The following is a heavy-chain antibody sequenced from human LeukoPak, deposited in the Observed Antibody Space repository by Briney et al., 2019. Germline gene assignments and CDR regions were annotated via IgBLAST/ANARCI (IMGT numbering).Heavy chain of an antibody. CDR3: ARGEDAIVGVPGPNY. CDR2: ISSSSSTV. V-gene: IGHV3-48*01. D-gene: IGHD1-26*01. Sequence: GGSLRLSCAASGFIFSDYSMNWVRQAPGKGLEWVSFISSSSSTVYYADSVKGRFTISRDYANNSLFLQMNGLTAEDTAVYYCARGEDAIVGVPGPNYWGQGTLVSVSS. J-gene: IGHJ4*02. CDR1: GFIFSDYS.